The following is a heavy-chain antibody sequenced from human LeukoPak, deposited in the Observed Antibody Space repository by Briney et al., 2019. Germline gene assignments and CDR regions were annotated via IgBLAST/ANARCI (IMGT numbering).Heavy chain of an antibody. D-gene: IGHD6-13*01. CDR3: TRTLGMRSSTWSFDY. J-gene: IGHJ4*02. CDR2: INPTSGGT. CDR1: GCTFTSYN. Sequence: ASVKVSCKSSGCTFTSYNIHWVRQAPGQGLEWMGIINPTSGGTTTAQKFQGRVTLTRDTSTNTVYLALNNLKSADTAVYYCTRTLGMRSSTWSFDYWGQGTLVTVSS. V-gene: IGHV1-46*01.